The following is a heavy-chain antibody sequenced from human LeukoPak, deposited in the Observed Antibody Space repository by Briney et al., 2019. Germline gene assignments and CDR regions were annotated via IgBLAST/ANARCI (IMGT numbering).Heavy chain of an antibody. J-gene: IGHJ4*02. CDR1: GGSISSYY. CDR2: IYYSGST. Sequence: SETLSLTCTVSGGSISSYYWSWIRQPPGKGLEWIGYIYYSGSTNYNPSLKSRVTISVDTSKNQFSLKLSSVTAADTAVYYCARDQGYFDYWGQGTLVTVSS. CDR3: ARDQGYFDY. V-gene: IGHV4-59*01.